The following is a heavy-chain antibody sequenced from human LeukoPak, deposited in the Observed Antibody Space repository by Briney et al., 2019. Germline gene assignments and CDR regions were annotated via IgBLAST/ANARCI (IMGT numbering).Heavy chain of an antibody. CDR1: VDCVSTSRAA. J-gene: IGHJ3*02. D-gene: IGHD3-22*01. CDR3: AKDYYDTSGYYEDAFDI. Sequence: SQTRSLTCAIAVDCVSTSRAAWDWSRRSPSRGFEWLGRTYYRCKWYHDYAGSVKSRITINPDTSKNQSYLQLNSVTPEDTAVYYCAKDYYDTSGYYEDAFDIWGQGTLVTVSS. CDR2: TYYRCKWYH. V-gene: IGHV6-1*01.